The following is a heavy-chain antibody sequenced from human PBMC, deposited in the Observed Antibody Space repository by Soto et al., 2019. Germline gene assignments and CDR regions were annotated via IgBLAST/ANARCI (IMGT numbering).Heavy chain of an antibody. CDR3: ATDAYYDSGNRKH. Sequence: ASVKVSCKVSGYTLTELSVHWVRQAPGKGLEWMGGFDPEDGETIYAQKFHVRVTMTEHTSTDTAYMELSSLRSEDTAVYYCATDAYYDSGNRKHWGQGTMVTVFS. CDR2: FDPEDGET. D-gene: IGHD3-22*01. J-gene: IGHJ1*01. V-gene: IGHV1-24*01. CDR1: GYTLTELS.